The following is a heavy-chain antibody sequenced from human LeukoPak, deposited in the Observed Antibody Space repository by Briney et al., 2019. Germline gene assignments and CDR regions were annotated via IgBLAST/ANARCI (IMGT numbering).Heavy chain of an antibody. CDR2: ISSSSSYI. J-gene: IGHJ4*02. CDR3: ARDLLSGSSRDY. CDR1: GFTFSSYS. Sequence: GGSLRLSCAASGFTFSSYSMNWVRQAPGKGLEWVSSISSSSSYIYYAVSVKGRFPISRDNAKNSLYLQMNTLRAEDTAVYYCARDLLSGSSRDYWGQGTLVTVSS. D-gene: IGHD6-6*01. V-gene: IGHV3-21*01.